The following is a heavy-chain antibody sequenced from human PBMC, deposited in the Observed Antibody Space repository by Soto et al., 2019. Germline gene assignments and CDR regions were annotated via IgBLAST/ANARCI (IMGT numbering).Heavy chain of an antibody. D-gene: IGHD3-3*01. CDR3: ARAPTIFGVVTWGRWFDP. V-gene: IGHV4-59*01. J-gene: IGHJ5*02. CDR1: GGSISSYY. CDR2: IYYSGST. Sequence: SETLSLTCTVSGGSISSYYWSWIRQPPGKGLEWIGYIYYSGSTNYNPSLKSRVTISVATSKNQFSLKLSSVTAADTAVYYCARAPTIFGVVTWGRWFDPWGQGTLVTVSS.